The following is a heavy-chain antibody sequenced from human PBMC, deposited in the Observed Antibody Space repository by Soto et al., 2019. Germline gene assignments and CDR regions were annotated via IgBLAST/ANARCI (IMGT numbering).Heavy chain of an antibody. J-gene: IGHJ4*02. CDR3: ARVRGYSYGYGLFDY. CDR2: IYHSGST. Sequence: PSETLSLTCLVSGQYIKSNFWWAWVRQSPGKGLEWIGEIYHSGSTNYNPSLKSRVTMSVDKSKNEFSLKLSSVTAADTAVYYCARVRGYSYGYGLFDYWGQGTLVTVSS. D-gene: IGHD5-18*01. V-gene: IGHV4-4*02. CDR1: GQYIKSNFW.